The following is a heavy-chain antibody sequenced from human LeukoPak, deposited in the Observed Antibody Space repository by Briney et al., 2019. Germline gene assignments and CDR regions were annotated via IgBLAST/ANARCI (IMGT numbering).Heavy chain of an antibody. CDR3: AKARVSIAVALKPDFDY. CDR2: ISGSGGST. Sequence: GGSLRLSCAASGFTFSSYAMSWVRQAPGKGLEWVSAISGSGGSTYYADSVKGRFTISRDNSKNTLYLQMNSLRAEDTAVYYCAKARVSIAVALKPDFDYWGQGTLVTVSS. J-gene: IGHJ4*02. D-gene: IGHD6-19*01. V-gene: IGHV3-23*01. CDR1: GFTFSSYA.